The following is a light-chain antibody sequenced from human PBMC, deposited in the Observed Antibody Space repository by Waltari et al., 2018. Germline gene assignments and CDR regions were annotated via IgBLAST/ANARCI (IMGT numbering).Light chain of an antibody. J-gene: IGKJ3*01. CDR2: AAS. CDR1: LSILHSSQNKNY. CDR3: QQYFSSPLS. V-gene: IGKV4-1*01. Sequence: DIVMIQSPDSMSVSLGERGTINCKSSLSILHSSQNKNYLAWYQQKSGQSPKLLIYAASTRESGVPDRFSGSGSGTDFTLTISGLQAEDVAVYYCQQYFSSPLSFGPGTKVDIK.